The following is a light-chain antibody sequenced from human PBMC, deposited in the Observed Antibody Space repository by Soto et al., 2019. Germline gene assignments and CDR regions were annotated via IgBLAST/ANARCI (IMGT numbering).Light chain of an antibody. J-gene: IGKJ1*01. V-gene: IGKV1-5*01. Sequence: DIQMTQSPSTLSASVGDRVTITCRASQSISAWLAWYQKKPGKAPKILISDASDLESGVPSRFSGTGSGTEFTLTISSLQPDDFATYYCQQYNSLGTFGQGTKVDIK. CDR3: QQYNSLGT. CDR1: QSISAW. CDR2: DAS.